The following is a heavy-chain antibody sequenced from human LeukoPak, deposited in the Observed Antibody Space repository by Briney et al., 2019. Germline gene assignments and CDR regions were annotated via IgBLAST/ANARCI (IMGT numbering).Heavy chain of an antibody. CDR1: GYTFTSYG. CDR2: ISAYNGNT. Sequence: GASVKGSCKASGYTFTSYGISWVRQAPGQGLEWMGWISAYNGNTNYAQKLQGRVTMTTDTSTSTAYMELRSLRSDDTAVYYCAREETHHVYYGMDVWGQGTMVTVSS. CDR3: AREETHHVYYGMDV. D-gene: IGHD1-14*01. V-gene: IGHV1-18*01. J-gene: IGHJ6*02.